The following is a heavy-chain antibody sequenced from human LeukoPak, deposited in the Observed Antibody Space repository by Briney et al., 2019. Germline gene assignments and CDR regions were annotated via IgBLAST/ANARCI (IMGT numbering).Heavy chain of an antibody. D-gene: IGHD2-15*01. CDR2: IYTSGST. V-gene: IGHV4-4*07. CDR1: GGSISSYY. Sequence: SETLSLTCTVSGGSISSYYWSWIRQPAGKGLEWIGRIYTSGSTNYNPSLKSRVTMSVDTSKNQFSLKLIPVTAADTAVYYCARDLGYCSGDSCYHYFDYWGQGTLVTVSS. J-gene: IGHJ4*02. CDR3: ARDLGYCSGDSCYHYFDY.